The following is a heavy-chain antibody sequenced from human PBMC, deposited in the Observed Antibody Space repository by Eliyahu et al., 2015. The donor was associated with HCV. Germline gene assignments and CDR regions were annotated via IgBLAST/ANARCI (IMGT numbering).Heavy chain of an antibody. CDR3: ARHKIGEGWFDP. Sequence: QLQLQESGPGLVKPSETLSLTCTVSGGPIGISGYYWGWIRQPPGKGLEWIGSIYYSGSAYYNPSLKSRLAISVDSSKNQFFLKLNSVTATDTAIYYCARHKIGEGWFDPWGQGTLVTVSS. J-gene: IGHJ5*02. CDR1: GGPIGISGYY. CDR2: IYYSGSA. V-gene: IGHV4-39*01. D-gene: IGHD3-3*01.